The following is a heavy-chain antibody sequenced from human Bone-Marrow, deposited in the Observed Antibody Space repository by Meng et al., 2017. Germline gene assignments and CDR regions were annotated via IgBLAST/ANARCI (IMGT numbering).Heavy chain of an antibody. CDR2: IYHSGST. CDR1: GGSISSSYW. Sequence: QLHLQESAPAVVKTSGALSLPSSDSGGSISSSYWWSWVRQPPGKGLEWIGEIYHSGSTNYNPSLKSRVTISVDKSKNQFSLKLSSVTAADTAVYYCARIPTQWLIHRGFDYWGQGTLVTVSS. J-gene: IGHJ4*02. V-gene: IGHV4-4*02. D-gene: IGHD6-19*01. CDR3: ARIPTQWLIHRGFDY.